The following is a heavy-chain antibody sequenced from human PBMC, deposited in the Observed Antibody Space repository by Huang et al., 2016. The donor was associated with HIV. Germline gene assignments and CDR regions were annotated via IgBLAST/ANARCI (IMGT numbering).Heavy chain of an antibody. CDR2: ITGYNGKT. J-gene: IGHJ1*01. D-gene: IGHD3-22*01. V-gene: IGHV1-18*01. CDR1: GYTFTNYA. CDR3: ARERYYYDRSGYYTPVEYFHH. Sequence: QVQLVQSGAEVKKPGASVKVSCKASGYTFTNYAINWVRQAPGQSLDWMGRITGYNGKTNYAQKVQCRVTMTKDTSTITAYMELRSLISDDTAVYYCARERYYYDRSGYYTPVEYFHHWGQGTLVTVSS.